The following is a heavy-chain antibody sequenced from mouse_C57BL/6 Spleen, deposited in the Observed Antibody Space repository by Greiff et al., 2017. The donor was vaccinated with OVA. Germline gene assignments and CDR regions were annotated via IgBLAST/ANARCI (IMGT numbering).Heavy chain of an antibody. D-gene: IGHD2-3*01. Sequence: QVQLQQPGAELVMPGASVKLSCKASGYTFTSYWMPWVKQRPGQGLEWIGEIDPSDSYTNYNQKFKGKSTLTVDKSSSTAYMQLSSLTSEDSAVYYCARNYDGSAWFAYWGQGTLVTVSA. CDR3: ARNYDGSAWFAY. CDR1: GYTFTSYW. J-gene: IGHJ3*01. CDR2: IDPSDSYT. V-gene: IGHV1-69*01.